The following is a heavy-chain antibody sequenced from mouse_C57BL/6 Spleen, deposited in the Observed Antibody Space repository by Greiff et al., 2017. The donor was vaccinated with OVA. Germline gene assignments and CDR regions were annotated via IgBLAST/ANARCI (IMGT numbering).Heavy chain of an antibody. V-gene: IGHV1-7*01. CDR2: INPSSGYT. J-gene: IGHJ2*02. Sequence: QVQLKESGAELAKPGASVKLSCKASGYTFTSYWMHWVNQRPGQGLEWIGYINPSSGYTKYKQKFKDKATLTADKSSSTAYMQLSSLTYEDSAVYCCARSATMVTTVHFDYWGQGTSLTVSS. CDR1: GYTFTSYW. D-gene: IGHD2-2*01. CDR3: ARSATMVTTVHFDY.